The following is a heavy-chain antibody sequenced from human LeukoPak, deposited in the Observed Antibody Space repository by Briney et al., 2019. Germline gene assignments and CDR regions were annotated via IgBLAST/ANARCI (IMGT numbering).Heavy chain of an antibody. J-gene: IGHJ4*02. D-gene: IGHD5-24*01. CDR3: AKMRLEMATISLIDY. Sequence: GGSLRLSCAAAGFTFSSYAMSWVRQAPGKGLEWVSAISGSGGSTYYADSVKGRFTISRDNSKNTLYLQMNSLRAEDTAVYYCAKMRLEMATISLIDYWGQGTLVTVSS. CDR2: ISGSGGST. V-gene: IGHV3-23*01. CDR1: GFTFSSYA.